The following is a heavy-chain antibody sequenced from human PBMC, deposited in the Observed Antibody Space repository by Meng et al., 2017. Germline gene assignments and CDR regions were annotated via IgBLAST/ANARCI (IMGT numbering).Heavy chain of an antibody. J-gene: IGHJ3*02. CDR1: GGSISSSSYY. CDR3: ARGSSGYYGVDAFDI. V-gene: IGHV4-39*07. D-gene: IGHD3-22*01. CDR2: IYYSGST. Sequence: GSLRLSCTVSGGSISSSSYYWGWIRQPPGKGLEWIGSIYYSGSTYYNPSLKSRVTISVDTSKNQFSLKLSSVTAADTAVYYCARGSSGYYGVDAFDIWGQGKMVNVSS.